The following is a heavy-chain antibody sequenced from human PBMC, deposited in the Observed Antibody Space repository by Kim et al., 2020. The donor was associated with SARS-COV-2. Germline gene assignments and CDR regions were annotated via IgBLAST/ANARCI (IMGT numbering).Heavy chain of an antibody. Sequence: ASVKVSCKASGYTFTGYYMHWVRQAPGQGLEWMGWINPNSGGTNYAQKFQGRVTMTRDTSISTAYMELSRLRSDDTAVYYCARPYSRSYDAFDIWGQGTMVTVSS. CDR3: ARPYSRSYDAFDI. J-gene: IGHJ3*02. CDR2: INPNSGGT. D-gene: IGHD2-21*01. CDR1: GYTFTGYY. V-gene: IGHV1-2*02.